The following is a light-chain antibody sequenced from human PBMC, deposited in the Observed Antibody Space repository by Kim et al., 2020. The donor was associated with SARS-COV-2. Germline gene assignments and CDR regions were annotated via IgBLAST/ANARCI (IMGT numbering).Light chain of an antibody. CDR1: QSISGL. V-gene: IGKV1-39*01. CDR2: TAS. Sequence: SASVGDSVTITCRASQSISGLLHWYQHKPWKAPKLLISTASSLQSGVPSRFSGGGSGTDFTLTINSLQPEDFATYYCQQTYSNLYTFGQGTKLEI. CDR3: QQTYSNLYT. J-gene: IGKJ2*01.